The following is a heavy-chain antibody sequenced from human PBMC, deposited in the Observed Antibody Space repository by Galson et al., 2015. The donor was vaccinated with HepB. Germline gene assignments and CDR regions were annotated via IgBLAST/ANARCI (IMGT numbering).Heavy chain of an antibody. CDR2: IYYSGST. V-gene: IGHV4-31*03. D-gene: IGHD1-1*01. CDR3: ARGRNWTFDY. CDR1: GGSISSGGYY. Sequence: TLSLTCTVSGGSISSGGYYWSWIRQHPGKGLEWIGYIYYSGSTYYNPSLKSRVTISVDTSKNQFSLKLSSVTAADTAVYYCARGRNWTFDYWGQGTLVTVSS. J-gene: IGHJ4*02.